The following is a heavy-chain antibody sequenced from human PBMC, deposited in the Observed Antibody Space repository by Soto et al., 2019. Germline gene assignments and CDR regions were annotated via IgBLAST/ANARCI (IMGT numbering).Heavy chain of an antibody. Sequence: SETLSLTCTVSGGSISSYYWSWIRQPPGKGLEWIGYIYYSGSTNYNPSLKSRVTISVDTSKNQFSLKLSSVTAADTAVYYCARHGRDGYTYYFDFWGQGTLVTVSS. CDR3: ARHGRDGYTYYFDF. CDR2: IYYSGST. CDR1: GGSISSYY. V-gene: IGHV4-59*08. J-gene: IGHJ4*02. D-gene: IGHD5-12*01.